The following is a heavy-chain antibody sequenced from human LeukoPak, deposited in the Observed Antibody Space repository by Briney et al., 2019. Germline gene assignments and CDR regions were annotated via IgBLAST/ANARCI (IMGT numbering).Heavy chain of an antibody. CDR2: IRCIGEA. CDR1: GFRVSEYY. Sequence: GGSQRLSCAVSGFRVSEYYGSWVRQAPGKRLEGVGLIRCIGEAFYADFARGRFAISRDESENTLYLQMNSLRVEDTAVYFCARDRAANQDWVEFDPWGQGTPVIVSS. CDR3: ARDRAANQDWVEFDP. J-gene: IGHJ5*02. V-gene: IGHV3-66*03. D-gene: IGHD3/OR15-3a*01.